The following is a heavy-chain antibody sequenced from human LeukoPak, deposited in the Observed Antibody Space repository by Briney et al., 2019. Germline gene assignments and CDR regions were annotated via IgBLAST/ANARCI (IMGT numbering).Heavy chain of an antibody. CDR2: INSDGSST. D-gene: IGHD4-11*01. CDR3: ASWGYSKGYYMDV. V-gene: IGHV3-74*01. CDR1: GFTFSSYW. Sequence: GGSLRLSCAASGFTFSSYWTHWVRQAPGKGLVWVSRINSDGSSTSYADSVKGRFTISRDNAKNTLYLQMNSLRAEDTAVYYCASWGYSKGYYMDVWGKGTTVTVSS. J-gene: IGHJ6*03.